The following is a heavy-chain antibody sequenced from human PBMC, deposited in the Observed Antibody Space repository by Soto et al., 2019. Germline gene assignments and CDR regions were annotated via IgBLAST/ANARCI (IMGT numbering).Heavy chain of an antibody. D-gene: IGHD1-1*01. J-gene: IGHJ6*03. CDR2: TYYKSKWYY. CDR1: GDSVSSNSAG. Sequence: SQTLSLTCDISGDSVSSNSAGWNWIRQTPSRSLKWLGRTYYKSKWYYTYAASVKSRITVSPDTSKNQFSLQLTSVTPEDTAVYYCARGSWDDVSGHYYMDVWDKETTVTVSS. V-gene: IGHV6-1*01. CDR3: ARGSWDDVSGHYYMDV.